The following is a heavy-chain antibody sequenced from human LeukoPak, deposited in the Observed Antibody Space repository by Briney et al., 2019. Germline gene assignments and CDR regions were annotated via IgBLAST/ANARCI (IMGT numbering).Heavy chain of an antibody. CDR1: GLTFSSYA. CDR3: AKQRVVVVPAAMSHDY. D-gene: IGHD2-2*01. CDR2: ISGSGGST. J-gene: IGHJ4*02. V-gene: IGHV3-23*01. Sequence: PGGSLRLSCAASGLTFSSYAMSWVRQAPGRGLEWVSAISGSGGSTYYADSVKGRFTISRDNSKNTLYLQMNSLRAEDTAVYYCAKQRVVVVPAAMSHDYWGQGTLVTVSS.